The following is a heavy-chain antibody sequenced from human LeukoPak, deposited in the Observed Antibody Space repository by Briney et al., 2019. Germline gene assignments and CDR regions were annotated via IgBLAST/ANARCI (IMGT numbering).Heavy chain of an antibody. J-gene: IGHJ4*02. CDR2: IIPILGTA. CDR3: ARIYGDSVFDY. Sequence: ASVKVSCKASGGTFSSYAISWVRQAPGQGLEWMGGIIPILGTANYAQKFQGRVTITADKSTSTAYMELSSLRSEDTAVYYCARIYGDSVFDYWGQGTLVTVSS. V-gene: IGHV1-69*10. D-gene: IGHD4-17*01. CDR1: GGTFSSYA.